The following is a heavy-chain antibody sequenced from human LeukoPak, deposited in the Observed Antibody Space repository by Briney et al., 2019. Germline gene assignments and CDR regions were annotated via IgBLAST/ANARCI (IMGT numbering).Heavy chain of an antibody. CDR2: INPNSGGT. V-gene: IGHV1-2*02. Sequence: GASVKVSCKASGYTFTGYYMHWVRQAPGQGLEWMGWINPNSGGTNYAQKFQGRVTMTRDTSISTAYMELSRLRSDDTAVYYCAREVVVVPAAGPGYYYYMDVWGKGTTVTVSS. CDR3: AREVVVVPAAGPGYYYYMDV. J-gene: IGHJ6*03. D-gene: IGHD2-2*01. CDR1: GYTFTGYY.